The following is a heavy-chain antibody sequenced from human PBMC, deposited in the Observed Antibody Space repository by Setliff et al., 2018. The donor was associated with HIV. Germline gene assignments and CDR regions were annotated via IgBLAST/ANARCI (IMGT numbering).Heavy chain of an antibody. CDR3: ARDFAFDI. J-gene: IGHJ3*02. Sequence: ASVKVSCKASGYIFTSYYRHWLRQVPGQGLEWMGIVDPSGGSTHYAQKFEGRVTMTRDTSTSTVYMELSSLRSEDTAVYYCARDFAFDIWGQGTMVNVSS. CDR1: GYIFTSYY. V-gene: IGHV1-46*01. CDR2: VDPSGGST.